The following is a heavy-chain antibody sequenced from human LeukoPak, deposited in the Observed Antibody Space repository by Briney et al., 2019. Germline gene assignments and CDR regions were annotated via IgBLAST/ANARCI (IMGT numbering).Heavy chain of an antibody. CDR3: AREDVGAAPYY. CDR1: GFTLSSYG. J-gene: IGHJ4*02. V-gene: IGHV3-23*01. D-gene: IGHD1-26*01. CDR2: DSIYGGGP. Sequence: PGGSLRLSCAASGFTLSSYGVSWIRQVPGKGLEWVSADSIYGGGPYYADFEKGRFTMSRDNYEKTLYLQMDSLRAEDTAVYYCAREDVGAAPYYWRQGTLVTVSS.